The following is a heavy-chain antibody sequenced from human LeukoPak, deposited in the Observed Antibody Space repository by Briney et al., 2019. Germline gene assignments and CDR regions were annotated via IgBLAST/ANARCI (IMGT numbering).Heavy chain of an antibody. CDR2: MNPNSGNT. V-gene: IGHV1-8*01. Sequence: ASVKVSCKASGYTLTSYDINWVRQATGQGLEWMGWMNPNSGNTGYAQKFQGRVTMTRNTSISTAYMELSSLRSEDTAVYYCARGGYLGYCSGGSCQADYWGQGTLVTVSS. CDR3: ARGGYLGYCSGGSCQADY. J-gene: IGHJ4*02. CDR1: GYTLTSYD. D-gene: IGHD2-15*01.